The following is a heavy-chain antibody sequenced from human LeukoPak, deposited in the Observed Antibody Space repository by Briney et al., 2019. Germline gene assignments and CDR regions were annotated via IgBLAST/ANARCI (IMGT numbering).Heavy chain of an antibody. CDR3: ASWENGGGWYDAFDI. D-gene: IGHD6-19*01. CDR1: GFTFSSYS. Sequence: PGGSLRLSCAASGFTFSSYSMNWVRQAPGKGLEWVSSISSSSSYIYYADSVKGRFTISRDNAKNSLYLQMNSLGAEDTAVYYCASWENGGGWYDAFDIWGQGTMVTVSS. J-gene: IGHJ3*02. CDR2: ISSSSSYI. V-gene: IGHV3-21*01.